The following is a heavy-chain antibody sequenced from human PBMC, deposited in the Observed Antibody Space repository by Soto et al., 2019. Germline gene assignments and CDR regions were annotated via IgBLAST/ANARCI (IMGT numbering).Heavy chain of an antibody. V-gene: IGHV4-31*03. CDR1: GGSISSGGYY. J-gene: IGHJ6*02. CDR3: ARDRITTNYYYYGMDV. CDR2: IYYSGST. Sequence: QVQLQESGPGLVKPSQTLSLTCTVSGGSISSGGYYWSWIRQHPGKGLEWIGYIYYSGSTYYNPSLKSRVTISVDTYKNQFSLKLSSVTAADTAVYYCARDRITTNYYYYGMDVWGQGTTVTVSS. D-gene: IGHD3-10*01.